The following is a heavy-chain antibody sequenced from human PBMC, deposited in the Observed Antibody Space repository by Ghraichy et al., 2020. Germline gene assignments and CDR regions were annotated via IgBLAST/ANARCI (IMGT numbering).Heavy chain of an antibody. D-gene: IGHD6-13*01. CDR2: INSDGSST. CDR3: ARDLVSSSWYEAGFDP. V-gene: IGHV3-74*01. Sequence: GGSLRLSCAASGFTFSSYWMHWVRQAPGKGRGWVSRINSDGSSTIYADSVKGRFTISRDNAKNTLYLQMNSLRAEDTAVYYCARDLVSSSWYEAGFDPWGQGTLVTVSS. J-gene: IGHJ5*02. CDR1: GFTFSSYW.